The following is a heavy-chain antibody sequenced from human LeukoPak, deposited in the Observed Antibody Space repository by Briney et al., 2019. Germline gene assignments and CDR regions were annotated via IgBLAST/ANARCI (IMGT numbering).Heavy chain of an antibody. D-gene: IGHD4-17*01. CDR3: ARGGDYLFDY. Sequence: SETLSLTCAVSGYSISSGYYWGWIRQPPGKGLEWIGSIYHSGSTYYNPSLKSRVTISVDTSKNQFSLKLRSVTAADTAVYYCARGGDYLFDYWGQGTLVTVSS. CDR2: IYHSGST. V-gene: IGHV4-38-2*01. CDR1: GYSISSGYY. J-gene: IGHJ4*02.